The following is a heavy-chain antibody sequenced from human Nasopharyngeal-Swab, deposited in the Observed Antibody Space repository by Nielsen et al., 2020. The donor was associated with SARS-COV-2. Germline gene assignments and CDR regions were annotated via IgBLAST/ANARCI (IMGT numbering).Heavy chain of an antibody. CDR2: INHNERT. CDR3: ARAGRVGDAYTGLDV. V-gene: IGHV4-34*01. CDR1: GGSFNGIY. D-gene: IGHD5-24*01. J-gene: IGHJ6*02. Sequence: SETRTPTCSVPGGSFNGIYWNGIRKAPGKGLEGSGEINHNERTNYNPSLKSRIAMLVDTSNNQVSLKVSSVSAGDTAVYYCARAGRVGDAYTGLDVWGQGTTVTVSS.